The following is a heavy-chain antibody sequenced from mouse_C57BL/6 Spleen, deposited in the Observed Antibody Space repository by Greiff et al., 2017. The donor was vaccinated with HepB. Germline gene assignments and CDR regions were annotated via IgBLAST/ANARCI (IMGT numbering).Heavy chain of an antibody. CDR3: ATSYYSTLYYAMDY. J-gene: IGHJ4*01. Sequence: EVKLQESGPELVKPGASVKISCKASGYSFTDYNMNWVKQSNGKSLEWIGVINPNYGTTSYNQKFKGKATLTVDQSSSTAYMQLNSLTSEDSAVYYCATSYYSTLYYAMDYWGQGTSVTVSS. V-gene: IGHV1-39*01. CDR2: INPNYGTT. D-gene: IGHD2-5*01. CDR1: GYSFTDYN.